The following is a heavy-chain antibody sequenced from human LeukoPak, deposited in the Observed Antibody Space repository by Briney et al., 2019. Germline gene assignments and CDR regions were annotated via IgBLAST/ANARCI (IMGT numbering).Heavy chain of an antibody. D-gene: IGHD5-18*01. V-gene: IGHV1-2*02. Sequence: GASVKVSCKASGYTFTGYYMHWVRRAPGQGLEWMGWINPNSGGTNYAQKFQGRVTMTRDTSISTAYMELSRLRSDDTAVYYCARIKRGYSYGNYFDYWGQGTLVTVSS. CDR2: INPNSGGT. CDR1: GYTFTGYY. J-gene: IGHJ4*02. CDR3: ARIKRGYSYGNYFDY.